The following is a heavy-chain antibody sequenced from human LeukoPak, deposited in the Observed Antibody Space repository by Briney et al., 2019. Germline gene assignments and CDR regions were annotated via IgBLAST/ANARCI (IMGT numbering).Heavy chain of an antibody. CDR3: AKDHSRAVAGNGGY. J-gene: IGHJ4*02. Sequence: GGSLRLSCAASGFTFSSCAMSWVRQAPGKGLEWVSAISGSGGSTYYADSVKGRFTISRDNSKNTLYLQMNSLRAEDTAVYYCAKDHSRAVAGNGGYWGQGTLVTVSS. V-gene: IGHV3-23*01. CDR2: ISGSGGST. CDR1: GFTFSSCA. D-gene: IGHD6-19*01.